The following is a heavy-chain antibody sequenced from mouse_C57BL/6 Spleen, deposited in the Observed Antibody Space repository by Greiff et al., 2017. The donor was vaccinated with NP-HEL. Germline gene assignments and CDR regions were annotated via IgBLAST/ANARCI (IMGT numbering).Heavy chain of an antibody. CDR1: GYAFSSYW. V-gene: IGHV1-80*01. CDR3: ASEGSSYLYAMDY. J-gene: IGHJ4*01. D-gene: IGHD1-1*01. CDR2: IYPGDGDT. Sequence: VQLQQSGAELVKPGASVKISCKASGYAFSSYWMNWVKQRPGKGLEWIGQIYPGDGDTNYNGKFKGKATLTADKSSSTAYMQLSSLTSEDSAVYFCASEGSSYLYAMDYWGQGTSVTVSS.